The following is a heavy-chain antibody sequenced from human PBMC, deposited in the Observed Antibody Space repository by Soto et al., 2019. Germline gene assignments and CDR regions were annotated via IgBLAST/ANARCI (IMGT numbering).Heavy chain of an antibody. Sequence: EVQLVESGGGLVQPGGSLRLSCAASGFNFGTSWMTWVRQVPGKGLEWVANIKGDGSAKSYLDSVRGRFTVSRDNAENSLFLQMNILRAEDTALYYSARDVSPGSSGWYFDAFDIWGQGTMVTVS. CDR1: GFNFGTSW. V-gene: IGHV3-7*05. D-gene: IGHD3-10*01. CDR3: ARDVSPGSSGWYFDAFDI. CDR2: IKGDGSAK. J-gene: IGHJ3*02.